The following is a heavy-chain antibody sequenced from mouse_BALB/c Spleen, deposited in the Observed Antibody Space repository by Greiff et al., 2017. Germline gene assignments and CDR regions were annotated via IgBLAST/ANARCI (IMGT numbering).Heavy chain of an antibody. J-gene: IGHJ4*01. CDR3: ARLTTATDAMDY. D-gene: IGHD1-2*01. V-gene: IGHV5-12-1*01. CDR2: ISSGGGST. Sequence: EVQLVESGGGLVKPGGSLKLSCAASGFAFSSYDMSWARQTPEKRLEWVAYISSGGGSTYYPDTVKGRFTISRDNAKNTLYLQMSSLKSEDTAMYYCARLTTATDAMDYWGQGTSVTVSS. CDR1: GFAFSSYD.